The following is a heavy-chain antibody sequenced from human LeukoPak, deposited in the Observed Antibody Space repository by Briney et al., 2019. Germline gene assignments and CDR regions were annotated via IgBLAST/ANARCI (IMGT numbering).Heavy chain of an antibody. Sequence: SETLSLTCTVSGGSISSYYWSWIRQPAGKGLEWIGRIYTSGSTNYNPSLKSRVTMSVDTSKTQFSLKLSSVTAADTAVYYCARQADYYDSSGPEWDYYYYYMDVWGKGTTVTVSS. CDR3: ARQADYYDSSGPEWDYYYYYMDV. CDR1: GGSISSYY. V-gene: IGHV4-4*07. J-gene: IGHJ6*03. CDR2: IYTSGST. D-gene: IGHD3-22*01.